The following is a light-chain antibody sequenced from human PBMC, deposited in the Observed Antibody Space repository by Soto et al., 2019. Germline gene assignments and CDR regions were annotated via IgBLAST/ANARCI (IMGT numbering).Light chain of an antibody. Sequence: DIQMTQSPSTLSASVGDRVTITCRASQSISSWLAWYQQKPGKAPKLLIYDASSLESGVPSRCSGSGSGTEFSRTISGLQPDDFATYYCQQYNSYSTWTFGQGTKVEIK. J-gene: IGKJ1*01. CDR3: QQYNSYSTWT. CDR1: QSISSW. V-gene: IGKV1-5*01. CDR2: DAS.